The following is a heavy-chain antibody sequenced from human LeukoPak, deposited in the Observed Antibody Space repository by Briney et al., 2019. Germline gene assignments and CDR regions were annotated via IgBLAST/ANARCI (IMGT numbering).Heavy chain of an antibody. CDR1: GFTFSNHS. CDR2: ISSSSTTI. J-gene: IGHJ4*02. D-gene: IGHD4-17*01. Sequence: GGSLRLSCAASGFTFSNHSINWVRQAPGKGLEWVSYISSSSTTIYYADSVKGRFTISRDNAKNSLYLQINSLRAEDTAVYYCARDLADYDDYVSSDYWGQGALVTVSS. V-gene: IGHV3-48*04. CDR3: ARDLADYDDYVSSDY.